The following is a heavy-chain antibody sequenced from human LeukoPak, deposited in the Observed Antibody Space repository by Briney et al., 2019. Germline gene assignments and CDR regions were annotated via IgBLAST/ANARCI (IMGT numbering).Heavy chain of an antibody. CDR3: ARGAGYSRGWSFDF. J-gene: IGHJ4*02. Sequence: PSETLSLTCIVSGGSLSRHYWSWIRQPPGKELEWIGYIYDSGSTNYNPSLKSRVTISVHTSENQFSLRLSSVTAADTAVYYCARGAGYSRGWSFDFWGRGTLVTVSS. CDR2: IYDSGST. CDR1: GGSLSRHY. D-gene: IGHD6-19*01. V-gene: IGHV4-59*11.